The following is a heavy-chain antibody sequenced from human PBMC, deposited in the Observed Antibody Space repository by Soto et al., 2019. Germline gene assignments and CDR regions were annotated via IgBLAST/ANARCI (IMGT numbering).Heavy chain of an antibody. CDR3: ARVIYRSIWPLFDY. Sequence: PGGSLRLSCAASGFTFSTYGIHWVRQAPGKGLEWVAVIWYDGSNKYYADSVKGRFTISRDNSKNMLYLQMNSLRAEDTAVYYCARVIYRSIWPLFDYWGQGTLVTVSS. D-gene: IGHD6-19*01. CDR2: IWYDGSNK. CDR1: GFTFSTYG. V-gene: IGHV3-33*01. J-gene: IGHJ4*02.